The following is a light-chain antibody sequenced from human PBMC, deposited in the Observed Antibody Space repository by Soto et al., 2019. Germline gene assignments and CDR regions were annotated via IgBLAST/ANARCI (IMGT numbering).Light chain of an antibody. J-gene: IGKJ2*01. CDR2: GAS. CDR3: QQYDSSPYA. CDR1: QSVSRSY. V-gene: IGKV3-20*01. Sequence: EIVLTQSPGTLSLSPGERATLSCRASQSVSRSYLAWYQQKPGQAPRLLIYGASTRATGIPDSFSGSGSGTAFTLTISRLEPEDFAVYYCQQYDSSPYAFGQGTKLEIK.